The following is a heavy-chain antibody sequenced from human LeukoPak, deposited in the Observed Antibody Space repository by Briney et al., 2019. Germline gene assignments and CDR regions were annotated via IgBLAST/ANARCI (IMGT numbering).Heavy chain of an antibody. CDR2: INHSGST. Sequence: PSETLSLTCAVYGGSLSGHYWSWIRQPPGKGLEWIGEINHSGSTTYNPSLKSRVTISVDTSKNQFSLKLTSATAADTAVYYCARNEDCSGGSCYNWFDPWGQGTLVTVSS. CDR3: ARNEDCSGGSCYNWFDP. CDR1: GGSLSGHY. J-gene: IGHJ5*02. D-gene: IGHD2-15*01. V-gene: IGHV4-34*01.